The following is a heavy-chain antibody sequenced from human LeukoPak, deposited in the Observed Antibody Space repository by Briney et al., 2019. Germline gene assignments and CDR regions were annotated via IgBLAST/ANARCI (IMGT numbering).Heavy chain of an antibody. Sequence: GGSLRLSCVASGFTFSSYWMSWVRQAPGKGLERVSAISGSGGSTYYADSVKGRFTISRDNSKNTLYLQMNSLRAEDTAVYYCAKGRWIQLWLQGGTIDYWGQGTLVTVSS. CDR1: GFTFSSYW. CDR2: ISGSGGST. V-gene: IGHV3-23*01. CDR3: AKGRWIQLWLQGGTIDY. J-gene: IGHJ4*02. D-gene: IGHD5-18*01.